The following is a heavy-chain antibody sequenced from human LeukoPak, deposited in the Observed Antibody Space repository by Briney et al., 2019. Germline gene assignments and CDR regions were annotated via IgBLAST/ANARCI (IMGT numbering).Heavy chain of an antibody. V-gene: IGHV3-30*04. CDR1: GFTFSSYA. CDR2: ISYDGSNK. CDR3: ARNYYGSGHFDY. D-gene: IGHD3-10*01. Sequence: GSLRLSCAASGFTFSSYAMSWVRQAPGKGLEWVAVISYDGSNKYYADSVKGRFTISRDNSKNTLYLQMNSLRAEDTAVYYCARNYYGSGHFDYWGQGTLVTVSS. J-gene: IGHJ4*02.